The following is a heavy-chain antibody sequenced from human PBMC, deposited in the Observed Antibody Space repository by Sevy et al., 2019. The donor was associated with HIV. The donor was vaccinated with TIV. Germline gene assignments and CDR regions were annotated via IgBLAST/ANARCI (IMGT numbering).Heavy chain of an antibody. CDR1: GFTFSSYA. D-gene: IGHD3-22*01. J-gene: IGHJ4*02. V-gene: IGHV3-23*01. Sequence: GSLRLPCAASGFTFSSYAMSWVRQAPGKGLEWVSAISGSGGSTYYADSVKGRFTISRDNSKNTLYLQMNSLRAEDTAVYYCAKDLSDSSGYFHYFDYWGQGTLVTVSS. CDR3: AKDLSDSSGYFHYFDY. CDR2: ISGSGGST.